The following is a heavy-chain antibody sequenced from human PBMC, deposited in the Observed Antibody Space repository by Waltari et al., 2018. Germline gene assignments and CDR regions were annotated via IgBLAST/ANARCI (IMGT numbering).Heavy chain of an antibody. Sequence: EVQLLESGGGLVQPGGSLRLSCAASGFTFSTYAMTWVRQAPGKGLEWVSAISGSGGNTYYANTVKGRSTIATDNSKNTLYLQMTSLRAEDTAVYYCAKEYYDSSGPFDSWGQGTLVTVSS. D-gene: IGHD3-22*01. V-gene: IGHV3-23*01. CDR3: AKEYYDSSGPFDS. J-gene: IGHJ4*02. CDR2: ISGSGGNT. CDR1: GFTFSTYA.